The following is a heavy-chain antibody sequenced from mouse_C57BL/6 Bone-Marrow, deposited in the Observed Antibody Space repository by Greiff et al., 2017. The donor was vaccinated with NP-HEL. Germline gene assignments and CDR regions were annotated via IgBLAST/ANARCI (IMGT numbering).Heavy chain of an antibody. V-gene: IGHV14-3*01. D-gene: IGHD2-10*02. CDR1: GFNIKNTY. Sequence: VQLQQSVAELVRPGPSVKLSCTASGFNIKNTYMTWVKQRPEKGLEWLGRLFPANVDPEYAPKFQGKDTITADTHSNTAYLQLISLTSEDTAIYYCARSYGNYVYYFDYWGQGTTLTFSS. CDR3: ARSYGNYVYYFDY. CDR2: LFPANVDP. J-gene: IGHJ2*01.